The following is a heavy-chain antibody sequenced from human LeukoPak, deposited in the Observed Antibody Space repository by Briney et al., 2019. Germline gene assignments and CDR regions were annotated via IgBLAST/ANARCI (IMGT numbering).Heavy chain of an antibody. J-gene: IGHJ4*02. V-gene: IGHV4-39*01. CDR3: ATGDYIYYFDY. D-gene: IGHD4-17*01. CDR2: IYYSGST. Sequence: SETLSLTCTVSGGSISSSSYYWGWIRRPPGKGLEWIGSIYYSGSTYYNPSLKSRVTISVDTSKNQFSLKLSSVTAADTAVYYCATGDYIYYFDYWGQGTLVTVSS. CDR1: GGSISSSSYY.